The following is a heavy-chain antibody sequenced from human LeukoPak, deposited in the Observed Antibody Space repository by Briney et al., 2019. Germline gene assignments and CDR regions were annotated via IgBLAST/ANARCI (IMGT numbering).Heavy chain of an antibody. D-gene: IGHD4-17*01. J-gene: IGHJ4*02. CDR3: ANSFQLTTVNY. CDR1: GFTFSSSW. V-gene: IGHV3-74*01. Sequence: GGSLRLSCAASGFTFSSSWMHWVCQAPGKGLVWVSRINSDGSSTTYADSVKGRFTISRDNAKNTLYLQMNSLRAEDTAVYYCANSFQLTTVNYWGQGTLVTVSS. CDR2: INSDGSST.